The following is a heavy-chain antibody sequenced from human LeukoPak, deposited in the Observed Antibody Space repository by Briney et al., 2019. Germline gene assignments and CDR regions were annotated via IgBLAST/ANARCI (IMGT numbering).Heavy chain of an antibody. CDR1: GASFSDYY. J-gene: IGHJ5*02. Sequence: RSSETLSLTCAVSGASFSDYYWNWLRQPPGKGLEWIGEISHFGSTDYSPSLKSRVTISVDTSKNQFSLQLTSVTAADTAVYYCAARRNWNDGWGQGTLVIVSS. CDR2: ISHFGST. CDR3: AARRNWNDG. V-gene: IGHV4-34*01.